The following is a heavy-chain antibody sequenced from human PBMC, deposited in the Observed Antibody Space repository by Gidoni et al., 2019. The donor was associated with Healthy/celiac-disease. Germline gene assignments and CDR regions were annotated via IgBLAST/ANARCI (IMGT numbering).Heavy chain of an antibody. J-gene: IGHJ4*02. CDR3: ARVKSHSSSPLKFDY. Sequence: QVQLVQSGAEVKKPGASVKVSCKASGYTFTGYYMHWVRQAPGQGLEWMGRINPNSGGTNYAQKFQGRVTMTRDTSISTAYMELSRLRSDDTAVYYCARVKSHSSSPLKFDYWGQGTLVTVSS. CDR2: INPNSGGT. CDR1: GYTFTGYY. D-gene: IGHD6-6*01. V-gene: IGHV1-2*06.